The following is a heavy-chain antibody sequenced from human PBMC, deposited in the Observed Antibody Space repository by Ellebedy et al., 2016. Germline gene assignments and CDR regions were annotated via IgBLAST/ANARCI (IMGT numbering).Heavy chain of an antibody. CDR2: TSGSGVAT. D-gene: IGHD1-26*01. CDR3: AKRTKVGDATRFLDS. V-gene: IGHV3-23*01. Sequence: GESLKISCAASGFTFSSYSMNWVRQAPGKGLEWVSSTSGSGVATSYADSVNGRFTISRDNSKNTLFLQMDSLRAEDTAVYYCAKRTKVGDATRFLDSWGQGTLVTVSS. J-gene: IGHJ4*02. CDR1: GFTFSSYS.